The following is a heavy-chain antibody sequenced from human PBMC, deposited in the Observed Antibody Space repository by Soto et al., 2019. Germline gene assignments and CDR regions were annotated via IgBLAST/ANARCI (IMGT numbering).Heavy chain of an antibody. J-gene: IGHJ5*02. Sequence: SETLSLTCTVSGGSISSYYWSWIRQPPGKGLEWIGYIYYSGSTNYNPSLKSRVTISVDTSKNQFSLKLSSVTAADTAVYYCARAGTTMVRGVISGWFDPWGQVTLATVS. V-gene: IGHV4-59*01. CDR2: IYYSGST. CDR1: GGSISSYY. CDR3: ARAGTTMVRGVISGWFDP. D-gene: IGHD3-10*01.